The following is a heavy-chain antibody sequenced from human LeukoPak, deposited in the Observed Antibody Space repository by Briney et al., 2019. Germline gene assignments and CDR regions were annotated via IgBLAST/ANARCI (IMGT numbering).Heavy chain of an antibody. V-gene: IGHV3-30-3*01. D-gene: IGHD3/OR15-3a*01. CDR3: AKVAETFGLVDPFDY. Sequence: GSLRLSCAASGFTFSSYAMHWVRQAPGKGLEWVAVISYDGSNKYYADSVKGRFTISRDNSKNTLGLQMNSLRAEDTAVYYCAKVAETFGLVDPFDYWGQGTLVTVSS. J-gene: IGHJ4*02. CDR2: ISYDGSNK. CDR1: GFTFSSYA.